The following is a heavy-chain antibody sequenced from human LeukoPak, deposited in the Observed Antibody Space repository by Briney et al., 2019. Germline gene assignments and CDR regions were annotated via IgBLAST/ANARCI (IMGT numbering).Heavy chain of an antibody. D-gene: IGHD1-14*01. CDR1: GFTLNSYL. J-gene: IGHJ3*01. CDR3: ARSNPNRNALDL. V-gene: IGHV3-7*01. Sequence: PGGSLRLSCAASGFTLNSYLTSWVRQAPGGGLEWVANINKDGSEENYLDSVKGRFTVSRDNAKNSLNLQMNSLRGEDTAVYYCARSNPNRNALDLWGQGTMVTISS. CDR2: INKDGSEE.